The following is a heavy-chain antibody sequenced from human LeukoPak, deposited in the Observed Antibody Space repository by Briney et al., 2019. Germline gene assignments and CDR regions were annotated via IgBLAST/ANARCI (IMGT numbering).Heavy chain of an antibody. CDR3: VKVAAGPDYYYMDV. V-gene: IGHV3-64*01. Sequence: GGSLRLSCAASGFTLSNFDMHWVRQAPGKGLEYVSGISSDGLSTYYANSVKGIFTVSRDTSKNTLYLQMGSLRAEDMAVYYCVKVAAGPDYYYMDVWGKGTPITVSS. D-gene: IGHD6-13*01. J-gene: IGHJ6*03. CDR2: ISSDGLST. CDR1: GFTLSNFD.